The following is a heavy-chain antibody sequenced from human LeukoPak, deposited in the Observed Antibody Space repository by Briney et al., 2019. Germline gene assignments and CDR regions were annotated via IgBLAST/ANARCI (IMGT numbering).Heavy chain of an antibody. CDR1: GYTFTSYG. CDR3: ARDSDIVVVPAAMGIPFDY. CDR2: ISAYNGNT. Sequence: AASVKVSCKASGYTFTSYGIRWVRQAPGQGLEWMGWISAYNGNTNYAQKLQGRVTMTTDTSTSTAYMELRSLRSDDTAVYYCARDSDIVVVPAAMGIPFDYWGQGTLVTVSS. V-gene: IGHV1-18*01. J-gene: IGHJ4*02. D-gene: IGHD2-2*01.